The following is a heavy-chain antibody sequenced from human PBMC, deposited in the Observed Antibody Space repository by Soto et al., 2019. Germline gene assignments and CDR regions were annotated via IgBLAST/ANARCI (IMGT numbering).Heavy chain of an antibody. CDR1: GGSISGDH. J-gene: IGHJ3*02. V-gene: IGHV4-59*01. Sequence: SETLSLTCTVSGGSISGDHWNWIRQPPGKGLEWIAYVSSSGSTKYNPSLKSRVTISIDTTKNQFSLRLSSVTAADTAVYYCASGFYDSRGYSEAFDIWGQGTKVTVSS. CDR2: VSSSGST. CDR3: ASGFYDSRGYSEAFDI. D-gene: IGHD3-22*01.